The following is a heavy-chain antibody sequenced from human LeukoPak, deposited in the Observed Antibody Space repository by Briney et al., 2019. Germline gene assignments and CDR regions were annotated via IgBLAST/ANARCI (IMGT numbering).Heavy chain of an antibody. Sequence: SETLSLTCAVYGGSFSGYYWSWIRQPPGKGLEWIGEINHSGSTNYNPSLKSRVTISVDTSKNQFSLKLSSVTAADTAVYYCARVTVTAPAIFSYFDSWGQGTLVTVS. CDR2: INHSGST. J-gene: IGHJ4*02. CDR1: GGSFSGYY. V-gene: IGHV4-34*01. D-gene: IGHD2-2*01. CDR3: ARVTVTAPAIFSYFDS.